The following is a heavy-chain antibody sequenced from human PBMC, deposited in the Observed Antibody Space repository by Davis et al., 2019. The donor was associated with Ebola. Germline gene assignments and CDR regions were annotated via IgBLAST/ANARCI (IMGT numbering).Heavy chain of an antibody. V-gene: IGHV1-69*13. CDR3: ARDRYYYDSTGYYYSYYYYGMDV. J-gene: IGHJ6*02. Sequence: SVKVSCKASGGTFSSYAISWVRQAPGQGLEWMGGIIPIFGTANYAQKFQGRATITADESTSTAYMELSSLRSEDTAVYYCARDRYYYDSTGYYYSYYYYGMDVWGQGTTVTVSS. CDR2: IIPIFGTA. D-gene: IGHD3-22*01. CDR1: GGTFSSYA.